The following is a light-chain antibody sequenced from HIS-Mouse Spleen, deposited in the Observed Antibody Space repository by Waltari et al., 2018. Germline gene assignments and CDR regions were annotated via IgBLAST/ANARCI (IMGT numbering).Light chain of an antibody. CDR3: CSYAGSSTWV. CDR1: SSDVGSYNF. J-gene: IGLJ3*02. CDR2: EGS. Sequence: QSALTQPASVSGSPGQSITISCTGTSSDVGSYNFLSWYQPHPGKAPKLMIYEGSKRPSGVSNRFSGSKSGNTASLTISGLQAEDEADYYCCSYAGSSTWVFGGGTKLTVL. V-gene: IGLV2-23*01.